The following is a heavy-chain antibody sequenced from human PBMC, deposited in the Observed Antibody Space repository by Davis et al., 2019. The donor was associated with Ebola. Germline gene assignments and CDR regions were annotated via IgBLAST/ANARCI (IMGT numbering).Heavy chain of an antibody. V-gene: IGHV1-8*01. CDR2: MNPNSGNT. D-gene: IGHD3-22*01. CDR1: GYTFTSYD. CDR3: ASSTYYYDSSGYYYEYFQH. Sequence: ASVKVSCKASGYTFTSYDINWVRQATGQGLEWMGWMNPNSGNTGYAQKFQGRVTMTRNTSISTAYMELSSLRSEDTAVYYCASSTYYYDSSGYYYEYFQHWGQGTLVTVSS. J-gene: IGHJ1*01.